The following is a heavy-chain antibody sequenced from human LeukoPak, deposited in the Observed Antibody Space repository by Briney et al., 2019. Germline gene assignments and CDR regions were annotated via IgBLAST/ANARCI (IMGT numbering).Heavy chain of an antibody. V-gene: IGHV1-24*01. J-gene: IGHJ4*02. CDR3: ATDPWYYSEVVY. CDR2: FDPEDGET. Sequence: PVASVKVSCKVSGYTLTELSMHWVRQAPGKGLEWMGGFDPEDGETIYAQKFQGRVTMTEDTSTDTAYMELSSLRSEDTAVYYCATDPWYYSEVVYWGQGTLVTVSS. D-gene: IGHD3-22*01. CDR1: GYTLTELS.